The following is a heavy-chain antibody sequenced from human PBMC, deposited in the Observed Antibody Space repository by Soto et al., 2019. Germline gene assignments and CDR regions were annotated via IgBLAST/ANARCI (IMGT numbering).Heavy chain of an antibody. D-gene: IGHD6-6*01. V-gene: IGHV1-69*06. J-gene: IGHJ6*02. CDR3: ASHITQVAHLVRPPYYYYGLDV. Sequence: QVRLVQSGAEVTKPGSSVKVSCKASGGTFSSYVISWVRQAPGQGLEWMGGIIPTFGTTKYAQDVQGRVTVTADKSTSTAYMELGSLRCEDTAVYYCASHITQVAHLVRPPYYYYGLDVWGQGNTVTVSS. CDR2: IIPTFGTT. CDR1: GGTFSSYV.